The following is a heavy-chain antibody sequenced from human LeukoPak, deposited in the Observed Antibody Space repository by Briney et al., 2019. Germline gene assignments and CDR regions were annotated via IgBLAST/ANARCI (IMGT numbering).Heavy chain of an antibody. CDR1: GFTLGDYA. V-gene: IGHV3-49*04. CDR3: TRWWELLEGAFDI. J-gene: IGHJ3*02. CDR2: IRSKAYGGTT. Sequence: GRSLRLSCTAAGFTLGDYAMSWVRQAQGKGREWVGLIRSKAYGGTTEYAASVKGRFTISRDDSKSIAYLQMNSLKTEDTAVYYCTRWWELLEGAFDIWGQGTMVTVSS. D-gene: IGHD1-26*01.